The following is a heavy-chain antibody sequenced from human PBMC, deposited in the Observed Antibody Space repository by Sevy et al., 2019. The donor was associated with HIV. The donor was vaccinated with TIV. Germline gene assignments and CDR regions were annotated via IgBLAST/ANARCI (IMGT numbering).Heavy chain of an antibody. Sequence: GGSLRLSCAASGFTFSSYVMSWVRQAPGKGLEWVSAISGSGGSTYYADSVKGRFTISRDNSKNTLYLQMNSLRAEDTAVYYCAKDELVGIAAAGTVDYWGQGTLVTVSS. CDR2: ISGSGGST. D-gene: IGHD6-13*01. CDR1: GFTFSSYV. CDR3: AKDELVGIAAAGTVDY. J-gene: IGHJ4*02. V-gene: IGHV3-23*01.